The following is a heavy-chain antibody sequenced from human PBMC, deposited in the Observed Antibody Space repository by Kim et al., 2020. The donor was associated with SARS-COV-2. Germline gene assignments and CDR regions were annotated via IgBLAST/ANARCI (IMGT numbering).Heavy chain of an antibody. CDR2: MNPNSGNT. J-gene: IGHJ6*01. D-gene: IGHD5-18*01. CDR3: ARGLGYSYAYYSYGMDV. CDR1: GYTFTSYY. V-gene: IGHV1-8*01. Sequence: ASVKVSCKASGYTFTSYYINWVRQATGQGLEWMGWMNPNSGNTGYAQKFQGRVTMTMDTSISTAYMELRSLRSEDTAVYYCARGLGYSYAYYSYGMDVWGQGTTVTVSS.